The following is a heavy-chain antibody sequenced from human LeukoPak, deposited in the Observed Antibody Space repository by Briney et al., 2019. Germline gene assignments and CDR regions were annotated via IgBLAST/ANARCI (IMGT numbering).Heavy chain of an antibody. CDR3: TTGVRDSSGYYNFDY. CDR2: IKSKTDGGTI. J-gene: IGHJ4*02. CDR1: VFTFSNAW. V-gene: IGHV3-15*01. Sequence: GGSLRLSCAASVFTFSNAWMNWVRQSPGKGLEWVGRIKSKTDGGTIDYGAPVKGRFTIPRDDSKNTLFLQMNSLKTEDAAMYHCTTGVRDSSGYYNFDYWGQGTLVTVSS. D-gene: IGHD3-22*01.